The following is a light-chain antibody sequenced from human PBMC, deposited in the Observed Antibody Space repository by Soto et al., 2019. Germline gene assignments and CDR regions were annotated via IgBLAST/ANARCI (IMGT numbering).Light chain of an antibody. J-gene: IGKJ1*01. CDR1: QSVSNNY. CDR2: GAS. V-gene: IGKV3-20*01. CDR3: QQYGSSGT. Sequence: EIVLTQSPGTLSLSPGERATLSCRASQSVSNNYLAWYQQKPGQAPRLLTYGASNRATGIPDRFSGSGSGTDFTLTISRREPEDFAVYSCQQYGSSGTFGQGTKVEIK.